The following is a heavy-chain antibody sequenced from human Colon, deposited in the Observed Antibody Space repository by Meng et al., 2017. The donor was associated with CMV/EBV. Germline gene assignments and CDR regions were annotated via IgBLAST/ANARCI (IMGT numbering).Heavy chain of an antibody. V-gene: IGHV3-66*01. CDR2: IYSGGST. CDR3: ARGYSGTSS. CDR1: GLPVSRTH. D-gene: IGHD1-26*01. Sequence: VASVRDLGPPGGSLVLSCAAPGLPVSRTHMSWVRQAPGRGLEWVSVIYSGGSTFYADSVKGRFTISRDNSKNTLYLQMNSLSAEDTAVYYCARGYSGTSSWGQGTLVTVSS. J-gene: IGHJ4*02.